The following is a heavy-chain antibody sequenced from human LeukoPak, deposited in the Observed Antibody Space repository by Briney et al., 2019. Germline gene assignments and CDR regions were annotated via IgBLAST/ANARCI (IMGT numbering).Heavy chain of an antibody. V-gene: IGHV3-30*02. J-gene: IGHJ4*02. D-gene: IGHD3-10*01. CDR3: AKGAHYFGSGSFRRGHYFDS. CDR2: IRYDGTNK. Sequence: GGSLRLSCAASGFTFSTYGMHWVRQAPGKGLEWVALIRYDGTNKYYADSVKGRFTISRDNSKNTLYLQMNSLRAEDTAVYYCAKGAHYFGSGSFRRGHYFDSWGQGTLVTVSS. CDR1: GFTFSTYG.